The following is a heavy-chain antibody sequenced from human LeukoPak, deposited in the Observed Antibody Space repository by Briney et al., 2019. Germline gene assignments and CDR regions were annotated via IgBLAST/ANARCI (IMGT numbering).Heavy chain of an antibody. CDR2: IFQTGTT. D-gene: IGHD3-3*01. CDR1: GYSISSDYY. J-gene: IGHJ6*03. CDR3: ARARGTAIFGVVISDYYMDI. V-gene: IGHV4-38-2*01. Sequence: PSETLSLTCAVSGYSISSDYYWGWIRQPPGKGLEWIASIFQTGTTNYNPSLKSRVTISVDTSKNQFSLKLSSVSAADTAVYYCARARGTAIFGVVISDYYMDIWGKGTTVTVSS.